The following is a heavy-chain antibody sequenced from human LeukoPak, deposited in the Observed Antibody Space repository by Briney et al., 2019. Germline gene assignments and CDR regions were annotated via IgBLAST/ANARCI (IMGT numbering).Heavy chain of an antibody. D-gene: IGHD5-24*01. Sequence: GESLRLSCAASGFTFDDYGMSWVRQAPGKGLEWVSGINWNGGSTGYADSVKGRFTISRDNAKNSLYLQMNSLRAEDTALYYCARDRRWLQFHDALDIWGQGTMVTVSS. CDR1: GFTFDDYG. CDR3: ARDRRWLQFHDALDI. J-gene: IGHJ3*02. V-gene: IGHV3-20*04. CDR2: INWNGGST.